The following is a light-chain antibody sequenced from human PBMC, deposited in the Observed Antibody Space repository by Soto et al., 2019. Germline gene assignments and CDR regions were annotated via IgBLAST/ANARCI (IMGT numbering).Light chain of an antibody. J-gene: IGLJ2*01. Sequence: QSVLTQPPSVSGAPGQRVTISCTGSTSNIGAGYVVHWYQQLPGSAPKLLIYTDSNRPSGVPDRFSGSKSGTSASLAITGLQAEDEADYFCQSYDSSLSVVFGGGTKLTVL. CDR1: TSNIGAGYV. CDR2: TDS. CDR3: QSYDSSLSVV. V-gene: IGLV1-40*01.